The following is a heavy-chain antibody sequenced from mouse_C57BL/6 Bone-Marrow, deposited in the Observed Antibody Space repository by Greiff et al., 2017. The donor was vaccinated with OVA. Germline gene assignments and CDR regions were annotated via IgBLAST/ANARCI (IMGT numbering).Heavy chain of an antibody. CDR2: ISSGSSTI. D-gene: IGHD1-1*01. Sequence: EVQVVESGGGLVKPGGSLKLSCAASGFTFSDYGMHWVRQAPEKGLEWVAYISSGSSTIYYADTVKGRFTISRDNAKNTLFLQMTSLRSEDTAMYYCARATTVVATDYYAMDYWGQGTSVTVSS. J-gene: IGHJ4*01. CDR3: ARATTVVATDYYAMDY. CDR1: GFTFSDYG. V-gene: IGHV5-17*01.